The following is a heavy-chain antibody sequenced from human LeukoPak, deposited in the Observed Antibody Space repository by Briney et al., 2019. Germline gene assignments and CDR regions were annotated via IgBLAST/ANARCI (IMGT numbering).Heavy chain of an antibody. CDR1: GDSISSGDYY. CDR2: MYFSGRT. V-gene: IGHV4-31*03. J-gene: IGHJ6*02. Sequence: SETLSLTCSVSGDSISSGDYYWSWLRELPGRGLEWIGYMYFSGRTDFNASLESRVTISVDTSQNQFSLNLTSVTAADTAVYFCARAPFNYGYKKVLNHYGVDVWGQGTAVTVSS. CDR3: ARAPFNYGYKKVLNHYGVDV. D-gene: IGHD5-24*01.